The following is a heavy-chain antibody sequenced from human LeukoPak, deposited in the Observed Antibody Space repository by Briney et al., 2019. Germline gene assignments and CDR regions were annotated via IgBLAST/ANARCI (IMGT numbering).Heavy chain of an antibody. D-gene: IGHD6-13*01. CDR2: INSDGSST. CDR1: GFTFSYYW. J-gene: IGHJ4*02. CDR3: ARVGSIAAAGTPDY. V-gene: IGHV3-74*01. Sequence: GGSLRLSCAASGFTFSYYWMHWVRQAPGKGLVWVSRINSDGSSTSYADSVKGRFTISRDNAKNTLYLQMNSLRADDTAVYYCARVGSIAAAGTPDYWGQGTLVTVSS.